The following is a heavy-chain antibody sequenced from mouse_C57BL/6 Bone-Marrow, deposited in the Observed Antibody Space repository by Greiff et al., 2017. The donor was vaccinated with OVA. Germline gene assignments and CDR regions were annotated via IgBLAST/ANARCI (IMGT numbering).Heavy chain of an antibody. Sequence: QVQLQQPGAELVMPGASVKLSCKASGYTFTSYWMHWVKQRPGQGLEWIGEIDPSDSYTNYNQKFKGKSTLTLDKSSSTAYMQLSSLTSEDSAVYYCARELGETFAYWGQGTLVTVSA. CDR1: GYTFTSYW. J-gene: IGHJ3*01. CDR3: ARELGETFAY. V-gene: IGHV1-69*01. CDR2: IDPSDSYT. D-gene: IGHD4-1*01.